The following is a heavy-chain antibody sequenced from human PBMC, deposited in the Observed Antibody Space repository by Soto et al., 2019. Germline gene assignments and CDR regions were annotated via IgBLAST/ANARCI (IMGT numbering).Heavy chain of an antibody. Sequence: QVQLQESGPRLVEPSQTLSLTCTVSGGFVESGDYLWSWIRQPPGKGLEWIGYIFFSGTTHYNRYLVRLLVLSIDTSRTQFSLKLTSVTAAGTGVYFCVRESVDGAQPPFFYYGVGLWGHGTTVIVSS. D-gene: IGHD1-26*01. V-gene: IGHV4-30-4*08. CDR1: GGFVESGDYL. CDR2: IFFSGTT. CDR3: VRESVDGAQPPFFYYGVGL. J-gene: IGHJ6*02.